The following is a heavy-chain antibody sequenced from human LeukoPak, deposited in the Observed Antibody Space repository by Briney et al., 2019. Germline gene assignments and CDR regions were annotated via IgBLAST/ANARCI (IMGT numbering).Heavy chain of an antibody. CDR1: GGSISSYS. J-gene: IGHJ4*02. Sequence: PSETLSLTCTVSGGSISSYSWSWIRQPPGKGLEWIGSIYYSGSTYYNPSLKSRVTISVDTSKNQFSLKLSSVTAADTAVYYCAREDSGYDYWGQGTLVTVSS. D-gene: IGHD5-12*01. CDR2: IYYSGST. CDR3: AREDSGYDY. V-gene: IGHV4-39*07.